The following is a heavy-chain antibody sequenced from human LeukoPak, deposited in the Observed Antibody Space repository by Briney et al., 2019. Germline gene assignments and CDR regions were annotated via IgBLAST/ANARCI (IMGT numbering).Heavy chain of an antibody. J-gene: IGHJ3*02. CDR3: AREGKIVGAAGAFGI. CDR2: IYYSGST. V-gene: IGHV4-59*01. Sequence: SETLSLTCTVSGGSLSSYYWSWIRQPPGKGLEWIGYIYYSGSTNYNPSLESRVSISVDTSKNQISLKLSSVTAAGTAVYYCAREGKIVGAAGAFGIWGQGTMVTVSS. CDR1: GGSLSSYY. D-gene: IGHD1-26*01.